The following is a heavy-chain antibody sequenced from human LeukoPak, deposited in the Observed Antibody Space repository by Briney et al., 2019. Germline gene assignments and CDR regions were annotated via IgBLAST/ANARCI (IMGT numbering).Heavy chain of an antibody. CDR3: ARDLTTNILSLTARGEHWFDP. CDR1: GGSTSSYY. V-gene: IGHV4-4*07. D-gene: IGHD3-10*01. Sequence: SETLSLTCSVSGGSTSSYYWSWIRQPAGKGLEWIGRIYAGGSTNYNPSLKSRVTMSLDTSKNQFSLKVSSVTAADTAVYYCARDLTTNILSLTARGEHWFDPWGQGTLVTVSS. J-gene: IGHJ5*01. CDR2: IYAGGST.